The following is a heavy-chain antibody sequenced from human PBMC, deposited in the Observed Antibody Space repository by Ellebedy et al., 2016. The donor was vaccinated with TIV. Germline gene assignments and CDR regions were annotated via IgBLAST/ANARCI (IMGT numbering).Heavy chain of an antibody. J-gene: IGHJ4*02. V-gene: IGHV4-34*01. CDR3: ARHVLVETRELLRDDPSYYFDY. CDR1: GGSFSGYY. Sequence: SETLSLXXAVYGGSFSGYYWSWIRQPPGKGLEWIGEINHSGSTNYNPSLKSRVTISVDTSKNQFSLKLSSVTAADTAVYYCARHVLVETRELLRDDPSYYFDYWGQGTLVTVSS. D-gene: IGHD1-26*01. CDR2: INHSGST.